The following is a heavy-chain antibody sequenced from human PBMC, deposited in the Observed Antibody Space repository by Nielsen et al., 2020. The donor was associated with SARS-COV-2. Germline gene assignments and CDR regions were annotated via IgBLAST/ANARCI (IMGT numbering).Heavy chain of an antibody. D-gene: IGHD6-13*01. CDR1: GYTFTSYG. CDR3: ATGPGQLVLGWFDP. Sequence: ASVKVSCKASGYTFTSYGISWVRQAPGQGLEWMGWISAYNGNTNYAQKVQGRVTMTEDTSTDTAYMELSSLRSEDTAVYYCATGPGQLVLGWFDPWGQGTLVTVSS. V-gene: IGHV1-18*01. J-gene: IGHJ5*02. CDR2: ISAYNGNT.